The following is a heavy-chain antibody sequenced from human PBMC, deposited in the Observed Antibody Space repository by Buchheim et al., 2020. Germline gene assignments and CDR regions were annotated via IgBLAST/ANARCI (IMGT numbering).Heavy chain of an antibody. CDR2: IKQDGSEK. CDR1: GFTFSNFW. J-gene: IGHJ6*03. Sequence: EVQLVESGGGLVQPGGSLRLSCAASGFTFSNFWMTWVRQAPGKGLEWVANIKQDGSEKFSVDSVKGRFTISRDNAKNSLYLQVNSLRAEDTAVYYCARSASFAGSSYPYFYYHMDVWGKGTT. CDR3: ARSASFAGSSYPYFYYHMDV. V-gene: IGHV3-7*01. D-gene: IGHD1-26*01.